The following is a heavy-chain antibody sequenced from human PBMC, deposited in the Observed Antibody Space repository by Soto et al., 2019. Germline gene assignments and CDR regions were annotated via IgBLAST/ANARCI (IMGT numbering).Heavy chain of an antibody. Sequence: EVQLVESGGGLVKPGGSLRLSCAASGFTFSSYSMNWVRQAPGKGLEWVSSISSSSSYIYYADSVKGRFNISRDNAKNALYLQMNSLRAEDTAVYYCARDLMYCTNGVCYNYWGQGTLVTVSS. CDR2: ISSSSSYI. D-gene: IGHD2-8*01. CDR3: ARDLMYCTNGVCYNY. V-gene: IGHV3-21*06. J-gene: IGHJ4*02. CDR1: GFTFSSYS.